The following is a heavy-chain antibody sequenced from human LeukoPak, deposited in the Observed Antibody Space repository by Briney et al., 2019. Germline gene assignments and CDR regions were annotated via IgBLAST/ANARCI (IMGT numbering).Heavy chain of an antibody. CDR3: AKAAGMVISFRYYYMDV. CDR2: IWYDGSIK. Sequence: GGSLRLSCAASGFTFDTYGMHWARQAPGKGLEWVAVIWYDGSIKDYADSVKGRFTISRDNSRNTLYLQMNSLRVEDTAVYYCAKAAGMVISFRYYYMDVWGKGTTVTVSS. V-gene: IGHV3-33*06. D-gene: IGHD3-3*01. J-gene: IGHJ6*03. CDR1: GFTFDTYG.